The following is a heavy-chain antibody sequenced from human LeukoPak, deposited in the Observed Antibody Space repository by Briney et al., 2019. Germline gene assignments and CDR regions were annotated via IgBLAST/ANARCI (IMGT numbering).Heavy chain of an antibody. J-gene: IGHJ4*02. CDR1: GGTFSSYA. D-gene: IGHD3-10*01. Sequence: ASVKVSCKASGGTFSSYAISWVRQAPGQGLEWMGGIIPIFGTANYAQKFQGRVTITTDESTSTAYMELSSLRSEDTAVYYCARGFSRLSRGANFDYWGQGTLVTVSS. CDR2: IIPIFGTA. V-gene: IGHV1-69*05. CDR3: ARGFSRLSRGANFDY.